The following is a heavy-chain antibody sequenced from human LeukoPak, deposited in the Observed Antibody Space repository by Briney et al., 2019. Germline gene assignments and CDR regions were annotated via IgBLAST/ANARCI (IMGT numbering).Heavy chain of an antibody. Sequence: GGSLRLSCAASGFTFSSYEMNWVRQAPGKGLEWVSYISSGSTIYYADYVKGRFTISRDNAKNSLYLQMNSLRAEDTAVYYCAELGITMIGGVWGKGTTVTISS. D-gene: IGHD3-10*02. V-gene: IGHV3-48*03. J-gene: IGHJ6*04. CDR2: ISSGSTI. CDR3: AELGITMIGGV. CDR1: GFTFSSYE.